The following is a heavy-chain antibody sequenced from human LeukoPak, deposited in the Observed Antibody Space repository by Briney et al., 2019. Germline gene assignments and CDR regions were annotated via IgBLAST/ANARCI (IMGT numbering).Heavy chain of an antibody. CDR3: AKTGLYSSSSRGYFDY. J-gene: IGHJ4*02. V-gene: IGHV3-23*01. CDR2: ISGSGITT. Sequence: GGSLRLSCAVSGLTFSNAWMGWVRQPPGEGLQWVSVISGSGITTYYARSVKGRFTISRDNSKNTLYLQMNNLRAEDTAIYYCAKTGLYSSSSRGYFDYWGQGTLVAVTS. CDR1: GLTFSNAW. D-gene: IGHD6-6*01.